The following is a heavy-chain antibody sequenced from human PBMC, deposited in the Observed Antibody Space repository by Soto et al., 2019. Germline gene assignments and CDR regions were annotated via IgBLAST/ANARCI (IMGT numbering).Heavy chain of an antibody. J-gene: IGHJ6*02. V-gene: IGHV1-46*01. CDR2: INPSGGST. D-gene: IGHD1-26*01. Sequence: ASVKVSCKASGYTFTSYYMHWVRQAPGQGLEWMGIINPSGGSTSYAQKFQGRVTMTRDTSTSTVYMELSSLRSEDTAVYYCARDGGGIVGANYYGMDVWGQGTTVTVSS. CDR3: ARDGGGIVGANYYGMDV. CDR1: GYTFTSYY.